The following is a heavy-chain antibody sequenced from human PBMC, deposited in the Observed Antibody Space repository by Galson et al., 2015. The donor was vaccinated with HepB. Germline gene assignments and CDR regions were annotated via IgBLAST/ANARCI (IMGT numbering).Heavy chain of an antibody. J-gene: IGHJ6*03. D-gene: IGHD6-13*01. V-gene: IGHV3-33*01. Sequence: SLRLSCAASGFTFSSYGMHWVRQAPGKGLEWVAVIWYDGSNKYYADSVKGRFTISRDNSKNTLYLQMNSLRAEDTAVYYCARERRSWYVGGDYYYYYMDVWGKGTTVTVSS. CDR2: IWYDGSNK. CDR3: ARERRSWYVGGDYYYYYMDV. CDR1: GFTFSSYG.